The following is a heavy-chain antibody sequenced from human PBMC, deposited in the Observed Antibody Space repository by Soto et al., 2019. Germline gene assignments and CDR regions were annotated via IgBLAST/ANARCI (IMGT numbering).Heavy chain of an antibody. D-gene: IGHD2-2*01. CDR2: ISAYNGNT. CDR3: ARLVVQAGFDY. J-gene: IGHJ4*02. V-gene: IGHV1-18*01. CDR1: GYTFTSYG. Sequence: GASVKVSCKACGYTFTSYGISWVGQAPGQGLEWMGWISAYNGNTNYAQKLQGRVTMTTDTSTSTAYMELRSLRSDDTAVYYCARLVVQAGFDYWGQGTLVTLSS.